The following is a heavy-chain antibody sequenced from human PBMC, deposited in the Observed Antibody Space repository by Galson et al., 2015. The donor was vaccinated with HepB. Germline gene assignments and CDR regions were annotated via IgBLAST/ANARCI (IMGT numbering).Heavy chain of an antibody. J-gene: IGHJ4*02. D-gene: IGHD1-26*01. CDR1: GYSFTNYW. CDR3: ARPPHSGSYYEVFDY. V-gene: IGHV5-51*03. Sequence: QSGAEVKKPGESLRISCKGSGYSFTNYWIGWVRQMPGKGLEWMGIIYPGDSDTRYSPSFQGQVTISADKSISTAYLQWSSLKASDTAMYYCARPPHSGSYYEVFDYWGQGTLVTVSS. CDR2: IYPGDSDT.